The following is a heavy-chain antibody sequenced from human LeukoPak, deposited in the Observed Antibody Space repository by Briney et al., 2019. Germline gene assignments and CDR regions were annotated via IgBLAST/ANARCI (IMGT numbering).Heavy chain of an antibody. Sequence: GGSLRLSCAASEFTFFSYWMSWVRQAPGKGPEWVANINQGGSEKNYVDSVKGRFTISRDNAKTSLYLQMNSLRADDTAIYYCAKEKGISARPVADYLGQGTLVPVSS. CDR3: AKEKGISARPVADY. J-gene: IGHJ4*02. D-gene: IGHD6-6*01. V-gene: IGHV3-7*01. CDR1: EFTFFSYW. CDR2: INQGGSEK.